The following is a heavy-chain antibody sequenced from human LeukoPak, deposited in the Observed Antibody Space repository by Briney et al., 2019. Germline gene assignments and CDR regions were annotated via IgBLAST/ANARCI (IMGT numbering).Heavy chain of an antibody. CDR3: ARNIVVVPAAEPILNMDV. Sequence: SVKVSCKASGGTFSSYAISWVRQAPGQGLEWMGGIIPIFGTANYAQKFQGRVTITADESTSTAYMELSSLRSEDTAVYYCARNIVVVPAAEPILNMDVWGKGTTVAVSS. J-gene: IGHJ6*03. D-gene: IGHD2-2*01. V-gene: IGHV1-69*13. CDR2: IIPIFGTA. CDR1: GGTFSSYA.